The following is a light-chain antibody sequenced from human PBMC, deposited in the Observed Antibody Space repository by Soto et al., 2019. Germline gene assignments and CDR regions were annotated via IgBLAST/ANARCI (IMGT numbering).Light chain of an antibody. CDR2: GTS. Sequence: EGVFTLVPGPPSFSLGERGTPSFRANERIYSAYLGWYQQKPGQAPRLLIYGTSSRATGIPDRFSGSGSGTDFTLTISRLEPEDFAVYYCQQYGNSPITFGQGTRLEI. J-gene: IGKJ5*01. CDR1: ERIYSAY. CDR3: QQYGNSPIT. V-gene: IGKV3-20*01.